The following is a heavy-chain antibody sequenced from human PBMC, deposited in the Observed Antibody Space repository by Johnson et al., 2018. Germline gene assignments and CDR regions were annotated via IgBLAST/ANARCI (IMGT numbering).Heavy chain of an antibody. V-gene: IGHV3-15*01. CDR2: ITRKTDGGTT. CDR3: TTRYYDLWSGYESFDI. D-gene: IGHD3-3*01. Sequence: VQLVQSGGGLVKPGGSLRLSCAASGFTFSNAWLSWVRQAPGKGPEWVGRITRKTDGGTTDYAAPVNGKLTVSRDDSKNTLYLQMNSLKNEDNAVYYCTTRYYDLWSGYESFDIWGQGTMVTVSS. J-gene: IGHJ3*02. CDR1: GFTFSNAW.